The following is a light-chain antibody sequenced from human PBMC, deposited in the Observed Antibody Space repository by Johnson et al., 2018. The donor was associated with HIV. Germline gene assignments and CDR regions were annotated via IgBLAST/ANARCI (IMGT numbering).Light chain of an antibody. CDR1: SSNIGNNY. CDR2: ANN. Sequence: QPVLTQPPSVSAAPGQKVTISCSGSSSNIGNNYVSWYQQLPGTAPKLLIYANNKRPSGIPDRFSGSKSGTSATLGITGLQTGDEADYYCGTWDSSLSAAFGTGTKVTVL. J-gene: IGLJ1*01. V-gene: IGLV1-51*02. CDR3: GTWDSSLSAA.